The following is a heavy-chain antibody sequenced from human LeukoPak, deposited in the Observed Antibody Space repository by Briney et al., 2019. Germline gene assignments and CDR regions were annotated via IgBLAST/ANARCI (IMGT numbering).Heavy chain of an antibody. CDR3: ARRGGSYYFVDFSFGY. CDR1: GGSISSSSYY. J-gene: IGHJ4*02. V-gene: IGHV4-39*01. D-gene: IGHD1-26*01. Sequence: SETLSLTCTVSGGSISSSSYYWGWIRQPPGKGLEWIGSIYYSGSTYYNPSLKSRVTISVDTSKNQFSLKLSSVTAADTAVYYCARRGGSYYFVDFSFGYWGQGTLVTVSS. CDR2: IYYSGST.